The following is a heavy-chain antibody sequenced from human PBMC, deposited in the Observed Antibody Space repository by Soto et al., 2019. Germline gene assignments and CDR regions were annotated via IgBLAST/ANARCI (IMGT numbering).Heavy chain of an antibody. Sequence: PSDTLSLTCAVSGGSISSGGYSWSWIRQPPGKGLEWIGYIYHSGSTYYNPSLKSRVTISVDRSKNQFSLKLSSVTAEDTAVYYCARVPAPWGQGTLVTVSS. CDR1: GGSISSGGYS. CDR2: IYHSGST. V-gene: IGHV4-30-2*01. J-gene: IGHJ5*02. CDR3: ARVPAP.